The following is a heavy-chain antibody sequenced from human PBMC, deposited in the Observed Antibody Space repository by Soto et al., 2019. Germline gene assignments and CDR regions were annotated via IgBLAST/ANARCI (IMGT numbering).Heavy chain of an antibody. D-gene: IGHD7-27*01. CDR2: ISNDGSNR. CDR3: AKEIDDPGVDEN. CDR1: GFSFKSYG. J-gene: IGHJ4*02. V-gene: IGHV3-30*18. Sequence: QVHVVESGGGVVQPGTSLRLSCVASGFSFKSYGMHWVSQAPGKGLEWVALISNDGSNRYYEDSVKGRCTVSRDNSKNTVSLHMNSLRPEDTALYYCAKEIDDPGVDENWCQGTHVIVS.